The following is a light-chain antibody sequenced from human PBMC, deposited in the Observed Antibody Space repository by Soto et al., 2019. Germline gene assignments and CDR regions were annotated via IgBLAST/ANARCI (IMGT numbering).Light chain of an antibody. Sequence: ERVMTQSPATLSVSPGESATLSCRASQSISSALAWYQQKPGQPPRLLIYGASTRATGVPARFTGSGSGSDFTLTISGLQSEDFAVYYCQQGHNWPLTFGQGTRLEI. J-gene: IGKJ2*01. CDR1: QSISSA. CDR3: QQGHNWPLT. CDR2: GAS. V-gene: IGKV3-15*01.